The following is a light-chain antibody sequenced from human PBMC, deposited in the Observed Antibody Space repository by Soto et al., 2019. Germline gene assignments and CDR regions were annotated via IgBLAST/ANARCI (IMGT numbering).Light chain of an antibody. CDR3: NSYTSINTLV. Sequence: QSVLTQPASVSGSPGQSITISCTGAISDVGGYNFVSWYQQHPGKAPKLMIYEVSNRPSGVSDRFSGSKSGNTASLSISGLQADDEADYYCNSYTSINTLVFGGGTQLTVL. J-gene: IGLJ2*01. CDR1: ISDVGGYNF. V-gene: IGLV2-14*01. CDR2: EVS.